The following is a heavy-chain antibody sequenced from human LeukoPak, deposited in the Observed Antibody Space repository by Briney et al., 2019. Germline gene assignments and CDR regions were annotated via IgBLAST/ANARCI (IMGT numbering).Heavy chain of an antibody. CDR1: GYXFTNYY. Sequence: ASVTVSCKASGYXFTNYYIHWVRQAPGQGLEWMGIINPTGGSASYAQKFQGRVSMTSDTSTSTLYLELSSLRSEDTAVYYCARDRSGSRWRWFDPWGQGTLVTVSS. J-gene: IGHJ5*02. CDR3: ARDRSGSRWRWFDP. V-gene: IGHV1-46*01. CDR2: INPTGGSA. D-gene: IGHD6-13*01.